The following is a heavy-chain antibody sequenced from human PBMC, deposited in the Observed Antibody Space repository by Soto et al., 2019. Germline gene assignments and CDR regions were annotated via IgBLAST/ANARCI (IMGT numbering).Heavy chain of an antibody. CDR2: IKQDGGNK. CDR1: GFTFSNYW. CDR3: ARARYAATPFDN. D-gene: IGHD2-8*01. Sequence: EVQLVESGGALVQPGGSLRLSCAASGFTFSNYWMSWVRQAPGKGLEWVARIKQDGGNKYYVDSVKGRFTISRDNAKNSRSPQMSSLRVDDTAVYYCARARYAATPFDNWGQGTLVTVSS. J-gene: IGHJ4*02. V-gene: IGHV3-7*01.